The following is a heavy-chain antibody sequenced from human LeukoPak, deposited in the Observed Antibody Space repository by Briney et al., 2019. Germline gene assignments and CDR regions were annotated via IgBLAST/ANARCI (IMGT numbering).Heavy chain of an antibody. CDR1: GGSISSYY. V-gene: IGHV4-59*12. CDR3: ARESRQQLVKDY. J-gene: IGHJ4*02. Sequence: SETLSLTCTVSGGSISSYYWSWIRQSPGKGLEWIGYIYYSGSTYYNPSLKSRVTISVDTSKNQFSLKLSSVTAADTAVYYCARESRQQLVKDYWGQGTLVTVSS. CDR2: IYYSGST. D-gene: IGHD6-13*01.